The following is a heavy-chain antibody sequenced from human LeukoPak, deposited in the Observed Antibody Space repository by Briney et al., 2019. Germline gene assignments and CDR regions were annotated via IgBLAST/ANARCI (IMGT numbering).Heavy chain of an antibody. CDR3: AREPRITMVRGVIIGYFDY. CDR2: MYYSGST. D-gene: IGHD3-10*01. V-gene: IGHV4-31*03. Sequence: SQTLSLTCTVSGGSISSGGYYWSWIRQHPGKGLEWIGYMYYSGSTYYNPSLKSRVTISVDTSKNQFSLKLSSVTAADTAVYYCAREPRITMVRGVIIGYFDYWGQGTLVTVSS. J-gene: IGHJ4*02. CDR1: GGSISSGGYY.